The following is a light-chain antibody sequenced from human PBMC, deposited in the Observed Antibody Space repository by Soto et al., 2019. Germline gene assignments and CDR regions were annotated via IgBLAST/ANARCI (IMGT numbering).Light chain of an antibody. CDR3: SSYTSTSTLVV. Sequence: QSALTQPASVSGSPGQSITISCTGTSSDVGGYNYVSWHQQHPGKAPKLMVYDVSNRPSGVSNRFSGSKSGNTASLIISGLQAEDEADYYCSSYTSTSTLVVFGTGAKVTVL. CDR2: DVS. CDR1: SSDVGGYNY. V-gene: IGLV2-14*01. J-gene: IGLJ1*01.